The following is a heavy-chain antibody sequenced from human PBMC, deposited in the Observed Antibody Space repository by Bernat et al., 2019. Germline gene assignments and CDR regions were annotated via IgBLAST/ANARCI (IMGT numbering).Heavy chain of an antibody. Sequence: EVQLVESGGGLVQPGGSLRLSCAASGFTFSSNWMHWVRQAPGKGLVWVSRINTDGTNIRYADSVKGRFTISRDNAKNTLYLQMNSLRAEDTAVYYCAKDLSWNQVDYWGQGALVTVSS. CDR2: INTDGTNI. V-gene: IGHV3-74*01. J-gene: IGHJ4*02. D-gene: IGHD1-1*01. CDR1: GFTFSSNW. CDR3: AKDLSWNQVDY.